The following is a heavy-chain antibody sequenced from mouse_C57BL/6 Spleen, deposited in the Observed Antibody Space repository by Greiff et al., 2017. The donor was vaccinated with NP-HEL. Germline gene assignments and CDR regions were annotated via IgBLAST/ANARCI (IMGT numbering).Heavy chain of an antibody. V-gene: IGHV10-1*01. Sequence: DVKLVESGGGLVQPKGSLKLSCAASGFSFNTYAMNWVRQAPGKGLEWVARIRSKSNNYATYYADSVKDRFTISRDDSESMLYLQMNNLKTEDTAMYYCVSLSFAYWGQGTLVTVSA. CDR2: IRSKSNNYAT. CDR1: GFSFNTYA. CDR3: VSLSFAY. J-gene: IGHJ3*01. D-gene: IGHD6-5*01.